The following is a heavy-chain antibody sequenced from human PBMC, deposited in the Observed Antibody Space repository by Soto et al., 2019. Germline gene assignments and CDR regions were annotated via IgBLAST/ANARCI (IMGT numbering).Heavy chain of an antibody. J-gene: IGHJ2*01. D-gene: IGHD2-21*02. Sequence: EVQLLESGGDFVQPGGSLRLSCAVSGVTFNKYAMSWVRLPPGKGPEWVSAITGSGGLAYYADSGKGRFSISRDNSKNLLFLQMNRLQDEDSATYYCAKGDYGGNSPYWYFDLWGRGTLVIVSS. V-gene: IGHV3-23*01. CDR1: GVTFNKYA. CDR3: AKGDYGGNSPYWYFDL. CDR2: ITGSGGLA.